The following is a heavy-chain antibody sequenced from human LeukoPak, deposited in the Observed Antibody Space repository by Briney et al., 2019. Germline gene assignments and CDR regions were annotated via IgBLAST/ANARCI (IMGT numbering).Heavy chain of an antibody. CDR3: TRYDSSRFDP. CDR2: IAYDGSRK. Sequence: GGSLRLSCAPSGFTFSGYGMHWVRQAPGKGREWVTGIAYDGSRKHYADSVRGRFTISRDNSRNTMDLQMNSLRVEDTAVYHCTRYDSSRFDPWGQGTLVIVSS. D-gene: IGHD3-3*01. V-gene: IGHV3-30*03. CDR1: GFTFSGYG. J-gene: IGHJ5*02.